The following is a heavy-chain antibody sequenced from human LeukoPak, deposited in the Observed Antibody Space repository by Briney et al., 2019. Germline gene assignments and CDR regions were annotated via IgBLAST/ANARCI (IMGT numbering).Heavy chain of an antibody. CDR2: INPNSGGT. CDR1: GYTFTNYY. Sequence: ASVKVSCKASGYTFTNYYLHWVRQAPGQGLEWMGWINPNSGGTNYAQKFQGRVTMTRDTSISTAYMELSRLRSDDTAVYYCARQSSSSGDAFDIWGQGTMVTVSS. V-gene: IGHV1-2*02. CDR3: ARQSSSSGDAFDI. J-gene: IGHJ3*02. D-gene: IGHD6-6*01.